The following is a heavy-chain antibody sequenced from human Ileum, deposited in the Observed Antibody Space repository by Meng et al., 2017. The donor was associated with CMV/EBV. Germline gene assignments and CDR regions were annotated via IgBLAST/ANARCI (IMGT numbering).Heavy chain of an antibody. V-gene: IGHV4-4*07. CDR2: INAGGST. J-gene: IGHJ4*02. CDR1: AVTSRTSY. D-gene: IGHD4-17*01. CDR3: AREENTVNQFEY. Sequence: HLEDPGPVLVTPSETLSLTSSFAAVTSRTSYWAWVRRPAGQALEWSGRINAGGSTNDNPSLKSRVTMSADTSKNQFSLKVTSVTAADTAVYYCAREENTVNQFEYWGQGTLVTVSS.